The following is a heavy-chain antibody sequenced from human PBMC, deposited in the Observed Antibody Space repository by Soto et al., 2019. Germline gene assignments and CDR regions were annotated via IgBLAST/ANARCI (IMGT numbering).Heavy chain of an antibody. CDR3: AKSFSSNLYYYFNY. CDR1: GITFSSFA. Sequence: SGGSLRLSCAASGITFSSFAMSWVRQAPGKGLEWVSAIGAGSAGTHYADSVKGRFTISRDDSKNTLSLQMNILRAEDTALYYCAKSFSSNLYYYFNYWGQGTLVTVSS. D-gene: IGHD6-13*01. CDR2: IGAGSAGT. J-gene: IGHJ4*02. V-gene: IGHV3-23*01.